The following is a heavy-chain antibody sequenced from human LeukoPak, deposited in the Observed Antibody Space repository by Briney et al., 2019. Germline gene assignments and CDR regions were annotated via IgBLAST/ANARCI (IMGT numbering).Heavy chain of an antibody. CDR1: GFSFSSYE. J-gene: IGHJ6*03. V-gene: IGHV3-48*03. CDR2: ITNSGSTM. Sequence: PGGSLRLSCAASGFSFSSYEMNWVRQAPGKGLEWVSYITNSGSTMSYADSVKGRFTISRDNAKNSLYLQMNSLRAEDTAVYYCAKVGSSSLDYYYYMDVWGKGTTVTISS. D-gene: IGHD6-13*01. CDR3: AKVGSSSLDYYYYMDV.